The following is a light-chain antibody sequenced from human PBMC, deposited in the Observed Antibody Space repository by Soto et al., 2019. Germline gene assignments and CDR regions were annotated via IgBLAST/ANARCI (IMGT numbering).Light chain of an antibody. J-gene: IGLJ1*01. V-gene: IGLV2-23*01. CDR2: EGS. CDR1: SSDVGTYNL. Sequence: QSALTQPASVSGSPGQSITISCTGTSSDVGTYNLVSWYQQHPGKAPKLMIYEGSQRPSGVSNRFSGSKSGNTASLTISILQADDEADYFCCSYAGSSTYVFGTGTKLTVL. CDR3: CSYAGSSTYV.